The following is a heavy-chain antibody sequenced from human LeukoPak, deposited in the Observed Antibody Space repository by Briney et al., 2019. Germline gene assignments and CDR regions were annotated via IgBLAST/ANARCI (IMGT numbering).Heavy chain of an antibody. Sequence: SETLSLTCAVYGGSFSGYYWSWIRQPPGKGLEWIGEINHSGSTNYNPSLKSRVTISVDTSKNQFSLKLSSVTAADTAVYYCARTTGMGMDVWGKGTTVTVSS. CDR3: ARTTGMGMDV. CDR2: INHSGST. CDR1: GGSFSGYY. J-gene: IGHJ6*04. V-gene: IGHV4-34*01. D-gene: IGHD1-14*01.